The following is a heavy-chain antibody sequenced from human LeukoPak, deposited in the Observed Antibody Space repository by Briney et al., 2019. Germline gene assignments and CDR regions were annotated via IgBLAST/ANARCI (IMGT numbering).Heavy chain of an antibody. V-gene: IGHV4-59*01. Sequence: SSTLSLTCTVPGDSISSFYWSWIRQPPGKGLEWIGYIYYSGSTNYNPSLKSRVTISVDTSKNQFSLKLSSVTAADTAVYYCARHGTSGTNLNWFDPWVQGTLVTVSS. CDR3: ARHGTSGTNLNWFDP. CDR2: IYYSGST. CDR1: GDSISSFY. D-gene: IGHD1-1*01. J-gene: IGHJ5*02.